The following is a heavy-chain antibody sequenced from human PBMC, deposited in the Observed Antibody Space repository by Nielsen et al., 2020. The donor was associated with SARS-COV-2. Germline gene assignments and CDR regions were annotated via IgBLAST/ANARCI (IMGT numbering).Heavy chain of an antibody. Sequence: GESLKISCAASGFTVSSNYMSWVRQAPGKGLEWVSVIYSGGSTYYADSVKGRFTISRDNSKNTLYLQMNSLRAEDTAVYYCAKDLILYSTGNYYYYGMDVWGQGTTVTVSS. D-gene: IGHD6-25*01. CDR3: AKDLILYSTGNYYYYGMDV. V-gene: IGHV3-53*05. J-gene: IGHJ6*02. CDR2: IYSGGST. CDR1: GFTVSSNY.